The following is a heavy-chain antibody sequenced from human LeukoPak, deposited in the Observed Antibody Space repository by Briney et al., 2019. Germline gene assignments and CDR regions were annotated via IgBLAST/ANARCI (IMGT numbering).Heavy chain of an antibody. V-gene: IGHV3-53*01. J-gene: IGHJ3*02. CDR3: AAGVSDKHAFDI. CDR1: NVTVSSTY. Sequence: GGSLRLSCAASNVTVSSTYMTWVRQTPGKGLDWVSLIYAAGNIYYADSVKGRFRMSRDISTNTLFLDINSLRVEDTAVYYCAAGVSDKHAFDIWGHGTEVIVSS. CDR2: IYAAGNI.